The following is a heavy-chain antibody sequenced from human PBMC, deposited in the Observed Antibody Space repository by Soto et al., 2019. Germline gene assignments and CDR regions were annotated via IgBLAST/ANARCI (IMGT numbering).Heavy chain of an antibody. V-gene: IGHV3-11*06. CDR3: ANSPPGDQLSWVDP. CDR1: GFTFSDYY. CDR2: ISSSSSYA. D-gene: IGHD3-10*01. Sequence: GGSLRLSCSASGFTFSDYYMSWIRQAPGKGLEWVSYISSSSSYANYADSVKGRFTISRDNAKNSLYLQMNSLRAEDMAVYYCANSPPGDQLSWVDPWGQGTLVTV. J-gene: IGHJ5*02.